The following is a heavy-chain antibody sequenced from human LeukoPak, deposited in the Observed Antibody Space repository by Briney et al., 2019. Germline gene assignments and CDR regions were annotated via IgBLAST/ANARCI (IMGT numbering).Heavy chain of an antibody. CDR3: ARYLLVAYAFDI. D-gene: IGHD5-12*01. CDR2: IYYSGST. CDR1: GGSISSSSYY. J-gene: IGHJ3*02. V-gene: IGHV4-39*07. Sequence: PSETLSLTCTVSGGSISSSSYYWGWIRQPPGKGLEWIGSIYYSGSTYYNPSLKSRVTISVDTSKNQFSLKLSSVTAADTAVYYCARYLLVAYAFDIWGQGTMVTVSS.